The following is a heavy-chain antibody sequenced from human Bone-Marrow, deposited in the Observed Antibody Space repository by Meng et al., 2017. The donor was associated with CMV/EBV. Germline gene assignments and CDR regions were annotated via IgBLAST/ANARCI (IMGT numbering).Heavy chain of an antibody. CDR1: GASISSSPYH. Sequence: SETLSLTCTVSGASISSSPYHWGWIRQPPGKGLEWIGSIHNSGSTYYNPSLRSRVTVSVDTSKNQFSLKLSSVTAADTAVYYCARQTGSIVVVPAAFFDYWGQGTLVTVSS. V-gene: IGHV4-39*01. CDR2: IHNSGST. J-gene: IGHJ4*02. D-gene: IGHD2-2*01. CDR3: ARQTGSIVVVPAAFFDY.